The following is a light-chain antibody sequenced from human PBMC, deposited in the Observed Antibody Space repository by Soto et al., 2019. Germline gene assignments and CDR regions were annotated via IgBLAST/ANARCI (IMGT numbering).Light chain of an antibody. CDR2: AAS. J-gene: IGKJ1*01. CDR3: QQTYVIPPWP. CDR1: QSISDY. Sequence: DIEVTQSTSTLSASIGDRVTISCRASQSISDYLTWYQQKPGRAHKLLIYAASILQIGVPSRFSGSGSGTDFTLTISVLQPEDFAIYDCQQTYVIPPWPFGQGTIVDIK. V-gene: IGKV1-39*01.